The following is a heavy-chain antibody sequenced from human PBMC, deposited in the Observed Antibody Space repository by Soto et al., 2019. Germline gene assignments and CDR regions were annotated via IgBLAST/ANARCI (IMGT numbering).Heavy chain of an antibody. J-gene: IGHJ6*02. Sequence: QVQLVQSGAEVKKPGASVTVSCKTSGYTFSNYGINWVRQAPGQGLEWLGGISGYNGNTNYAQTVQGRATMTTDTSTGTVYMALRSLKSDDTAIYYCSRSIMVGGWFAPNYSRGMDVWGQGTTVTVSS. D-gene: IGHD6-19*01. V-gene: IGHV1-18*01. CDR1: GYTFSNYG. CDR3: SRSIMVGGWFAPNYSRGMDV. CDR2: ISGYNGNT.